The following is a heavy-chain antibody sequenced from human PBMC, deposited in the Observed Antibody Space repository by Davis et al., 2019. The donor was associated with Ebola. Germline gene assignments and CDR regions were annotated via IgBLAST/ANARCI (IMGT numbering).Heavy chain of an antibody. D-gene: IGHD6-13*01. CDR2: IIPIFGTA. J-gene: IGHJ4*02. CDR1: GGTFSSYA. Sequence: AASVKVSCKASGGTFSSYAISWVRQAPGQGLEWMGGIIPIFGTANYAQKFQGRVTITADESTSTAYMELSSLRSEDTAVYYCARGVVGSSWYGYWGQGTLVTVSS. V-gene: IGHV1-69*13. CDR3: ARGVVGSSWYGY.